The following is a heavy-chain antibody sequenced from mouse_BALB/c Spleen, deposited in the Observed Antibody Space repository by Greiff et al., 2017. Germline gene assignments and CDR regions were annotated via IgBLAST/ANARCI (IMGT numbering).Heavy chain of an antibody. Sequence: VQLKESGGGLVKPGGSLKLSCAASGFTFSSYAMSWVRQTPEKRLEWVASISSGGSTYYPDSVKGRFTISRDNARNILYLQMSSLRSEDTAMYYCARGSGYEGFAYWGQGTLVTVSA. CDR2: ISSGGST. J-gene: IGHJ3*01. CDR3: ARGSGYEGFAY. D-gene: IGHD3-2*02. V-gene: IGHV5-6-5*01. CDR1: GFTFSSYA.